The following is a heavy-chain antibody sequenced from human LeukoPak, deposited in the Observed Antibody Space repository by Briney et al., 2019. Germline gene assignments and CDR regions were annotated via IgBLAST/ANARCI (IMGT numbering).Heavy chain of an antibody. Sequence: RGESLKISCKGSGYSFTSYWIAWVGQMPGKGLEWMGIIFPGDSDTRYSPAFQGQVTISVDKSISTAYLQWSSLKASDTAMYYCAKNMVRGVEADYWGQGTLVTVAS. V-gene: IGHV5-51*01. CDR2: IFPGDSDT. J-gene: IGHJ4*02. CDR1: GYSFTSYW. D-gene: IGHD3-10*01. CDR3: AKNMVRGVEADY.